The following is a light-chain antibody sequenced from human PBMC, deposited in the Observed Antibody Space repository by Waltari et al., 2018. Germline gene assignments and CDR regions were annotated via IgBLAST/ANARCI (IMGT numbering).Light chain of an antibody. CDR1: SSDVGAYNY. CDR3: SSYTSSSTPLV. Sequence: QSALTQPASVSGSPGQSITISCTGTSSDVGAYNYVSWYHQHPGQAPKLMIYDVTSRPSGVSNRFSGSKSGNTASLTISGLQAEDEADYYCSSYTSSSTPLVFGGGTKLTVL. J-gene: IGLJ2*01. CDR2: DVT. V-gene: IGLV2-14*03.